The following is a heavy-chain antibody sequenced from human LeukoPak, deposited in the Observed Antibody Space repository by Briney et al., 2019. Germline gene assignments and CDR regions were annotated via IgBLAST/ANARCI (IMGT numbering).Heavy chain of an antibody. D-gene: IGHD6-13*01. Sequence: ASVKVSCKASGYTFTGYYMHWVRQAPGQGLEWMGWMNPNSGNTGYAQKFQGRVTITRNTSISTAYMELSSLRSEDTAVYYCARGGIAAAGEAFDYWGQGTLVTVSS. CDR3: ARGGIAAAGEAFDY. J-gene: IGHJ4*02. CDR1: GYTFTGYY. CDR2: MNPNSGNT. V-gene: IGHV1-8*03.